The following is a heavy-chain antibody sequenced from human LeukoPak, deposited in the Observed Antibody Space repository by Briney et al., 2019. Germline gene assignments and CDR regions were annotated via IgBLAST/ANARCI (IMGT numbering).Heavy chain of an antibody. CDR3: ARHRGYFLAVAGDY. Sequence: SETLSLTCTVSGGSISSYYWSWIRQPPGKGLEWIGYIYYSGNTNYNPSLKSRVAISVDTSKNQFSLKLTSVTAADTAIYYCARHRGYFLAVAGDYWGQGILVTVSS. D-gene: IGHD6-19*01. J-gene: IGHJ4*02. CDR2: IYYSGNT. V-gene: IGHV4-59*08. CDR1: GGSISSYY.